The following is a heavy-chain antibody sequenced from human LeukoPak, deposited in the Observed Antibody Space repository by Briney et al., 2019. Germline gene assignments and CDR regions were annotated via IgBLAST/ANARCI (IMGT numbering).Heavy chain of an antibody. D-gene: IGHD3-22*01. CDR3: AKCDQYYYDSSGY. CDR2: ISSSGSTI. V-gene: IGHV3-48*04. J-gene: IGHJ4*02. CDR1: GFTFSSYG. Sequence: GGSLRLSCAASGFTFSSYGMSWVRQAPGKGLEWVSYISSSGSTIYYADSVKGRFTISRDNAKNSLYLQMNSLRAEDTAVYYCAKCDQYYYDSSGYWGQGTLVTVSS.